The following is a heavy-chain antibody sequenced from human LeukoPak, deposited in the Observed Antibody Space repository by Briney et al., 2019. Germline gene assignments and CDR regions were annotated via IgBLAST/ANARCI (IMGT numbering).Heavy chain of an antibody. CDR3: ARVRDTFDY. J-gene: IGHJ4*02. V-gene: IGHV1-69*04. CDR1: GYTFTGYY. CDR2: IIPILGIA. D-gene: IGHD5-18*01. Sequence: GASVKLSCKASGYTFTGYYMHWVRQAPGQGLEWMGRIIPILGIANYAQKFQGRVTITADKSTSTAYMELTSLRSEDTAVYYCARVRDTFDYWGQGTLVTVSS.